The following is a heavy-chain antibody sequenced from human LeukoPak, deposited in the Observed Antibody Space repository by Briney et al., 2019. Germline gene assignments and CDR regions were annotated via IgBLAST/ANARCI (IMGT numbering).Heavy chain of an antibody. Sequence: GGSLRLSCAASGFTFSSYAMSWVRQAPGKGLEWVSLITWDGGNTYYADSVKGRFTISRDNSKNSLYLQMNSLRAEDTALYYCAKDRGGYKYSDYYFDYWGQGTLVTVSS. CDR3: AKDRGGYKYSDYYFDY. J-gene: IGHJ4*02. CDR1: GFTFSSYA. D-gene: IGHD1-26*01. CDR2: ITWDGGNT. V-gene: IGHV3-43D*03.